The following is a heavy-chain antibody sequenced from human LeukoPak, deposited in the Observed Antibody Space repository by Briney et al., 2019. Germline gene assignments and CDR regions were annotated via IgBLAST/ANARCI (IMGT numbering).Heavy chain of an antibody. CDR3: AREGGRYCGGDCYPYYMDV. CDR1: GFTFSSYW. Sequence: PGGSLRLSCAASGFTFSSYWMSWVRQAPGKGLEWVANIKQDGSEKYYVDSVKGRFTISRDNAKNSLYLQMNSLRAEDTAVYYCAREGGRYCGGDCYPYYMDVRGKGTTVTISS. J-gene: IGHJ6*03. V-gene: IGHV3-7*01. CDR2: IKQDGSEK. D-gene: IGHD2-21*01.